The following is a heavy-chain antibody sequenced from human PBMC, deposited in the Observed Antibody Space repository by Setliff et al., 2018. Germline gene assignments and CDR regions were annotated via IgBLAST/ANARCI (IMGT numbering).Heavy chain of an antibody. Sequence: LRLSCAASGFTFSSYAMHWVRQAPGKGLEWVAVISYDGSNKCYADSVKGRFTISRDNSKNTLYLQMNSLRAEDTAVYYCAREGYSSGWFDYWGQGTLVTVSS. J-gene: IGHJ4*02. CDR3: AREGYSSGWFDY. V-gene: IGHV3-30-3*01. CDR2: ISYDGSNK. CDR1: GFTFSSYA. D-gene: IGHD6-19*01.